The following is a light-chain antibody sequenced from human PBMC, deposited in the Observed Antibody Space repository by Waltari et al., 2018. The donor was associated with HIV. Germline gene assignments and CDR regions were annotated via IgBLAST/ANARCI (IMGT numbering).Light chain of an antibody. Sequence: QSALTQPPSVSGAPGQRVTISCTGSSSNIGAGYDVHWYQQLPGTAPKLLIYGNNKRPSGVPDRFSGSKSATSASLAITGLQAEDEADYYCQSYDSSLSGWVFGGGTKLTVL. CDR1: SSNIGAGYD. CDR2: GNN. J-gene: IGLJ3*02. CDR3: QSYDSSLSGWV. V-gene: IGLV1-40*01.